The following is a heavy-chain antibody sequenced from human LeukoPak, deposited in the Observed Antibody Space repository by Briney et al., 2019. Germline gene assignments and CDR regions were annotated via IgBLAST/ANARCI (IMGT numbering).Heavy chain of an antibody. CDR1: GYTFTGYY. Sequence: ASVKVSCKASGYTFTGYYMHWVRQAPGQGLEWMGWINPNSGGTNYAQKFQGRVTMTRDTSISTAYMELSRLRSDDTAVYYCARGLSLEAGSYEYWGQGTLVTVSS. D-gene: IGHD1-26*01. CDR2: INPNSGGT. V-gene: IGHV1-2*02. J-gene: IGHJ4*02. CDR3: ARGLSLEAGSYEY.